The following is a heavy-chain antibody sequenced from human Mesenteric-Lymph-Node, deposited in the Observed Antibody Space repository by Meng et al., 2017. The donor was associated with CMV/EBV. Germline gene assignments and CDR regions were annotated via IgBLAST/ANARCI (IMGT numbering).Heavy chain of an antibody. CDR2: INSDGSIT. V-gene: IGHV3-74*01. D-gene: IGHD5-18*01. CDR3: AIYSPWDAFDI. J-gene: IGHJ3*02. Sequence: GESLKISCAASGFTFSSYWMHWVRQAPGKGLAWVSRINSDGSITNYADSVKGRFTISRDNAKSTLYLQMNSLRAEDTAVYYCAIYSPWDAFDIWGQGTMVTVSS. CDR1: GFTFSSYW.